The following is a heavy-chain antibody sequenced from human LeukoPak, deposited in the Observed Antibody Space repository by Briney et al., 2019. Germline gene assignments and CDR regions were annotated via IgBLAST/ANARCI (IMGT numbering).Heavy chain of an antibody. CDR1: GFTFSDYA. CDR2: ISKDGSDK. Sequence: HPGGSLRLSCAASGFTFSDYAMHWVRQAPGKGLEWVAVISKDGSDKYYPGSVRGRFTISRDNSKNTIYPQMDSLRAEDTAIYYCARDYWWNYDYWGQGTLVTVSS. CDR3: ARDYWWNYDY. V-gene: IGHV3-30-3*01. D-gene: IGHD1-7*01. J-gene: IGHJ4*02.